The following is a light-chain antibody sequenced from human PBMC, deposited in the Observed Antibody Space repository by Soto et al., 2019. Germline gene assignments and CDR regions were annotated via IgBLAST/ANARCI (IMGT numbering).Light chain of an antibody. CDR2: AAS. CDR3: QQSYTSLGT. Sequence: DIQMTQSPSSLSAFVGDRVTITCRASQTIDGCLTWYQQKPGKAPNLLIYAASSLQSGVPSRFSGSGSGTEFTLTISSLQPEDFATYYCQQSYTSLGTFGQGTKVEIK. CDR1: QTIDGC. J-gene: IGKJ1*01. V-gene: IGKV1-39*01.